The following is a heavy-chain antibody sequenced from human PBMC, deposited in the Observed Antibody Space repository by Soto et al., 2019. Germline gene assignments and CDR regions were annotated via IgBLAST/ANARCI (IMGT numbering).Heavy chain of an antibody. CDR2: ISAYNGNT. D-gene: IGHD3-10*01. CDR1: GYTFTSYG. V-gene: IGHV1-18*01. Sequence: QVQLVQSGAEVKKPGASVKVSCKASGYTFTSYGISWVRQAPGQGLEWMGWISAYNGNTNYAQKLQGRVTMTTDTSTSPDDVELRSLRSDDTAVYYCAREGARVRGVVYAHCDYWGQGTLVTVSS. CDR3: AREGARVRGVVYAHCDY. J-gene: IGHJ4*02.